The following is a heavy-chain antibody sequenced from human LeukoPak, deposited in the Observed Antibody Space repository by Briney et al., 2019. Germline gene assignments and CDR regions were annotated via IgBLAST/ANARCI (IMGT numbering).Heavy chain of an antibody. CDR1: GFTVSSNY. Sequence: GGSLRLSCAASGFTVSSNYMSWVRQAPGKGLEWVSVIYSGGSTYYADSVKGRFTISRDNSKNTLYLQMNSLRAEDTAVYYCAKARQEITMVRGVFFDYWGQGTLVTVSS. D-gene: IGHD3-10*01. CDR3: AKARQEITMVRGVFFDY. V-gene: IGHV3-53*01. J-gene: IGHJ4*02. CDR2: IYSGGST.